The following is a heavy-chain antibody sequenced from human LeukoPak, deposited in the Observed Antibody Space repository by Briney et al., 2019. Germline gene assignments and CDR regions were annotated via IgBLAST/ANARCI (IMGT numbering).Heavy chain of an antibody. CDR1: GFTFSSYA. Sequence: QPGGSLRLSCAASGFTFSSYAMSWVRQAPGKGLDWVSSISGSGGTTYYADSVKGRFTISRDNSKNTVYLQMNSLRAEDTAVYYCAKGTMVRGAISKVDCWGQGTLVAVSS. V-gene: IGHV3-23*01. CDR3: AKGTMVRGAISKVDC. CDR2: ISGSGGTT. J-gene: IGHJ4*02. D-gene: IGHD3-10*01.